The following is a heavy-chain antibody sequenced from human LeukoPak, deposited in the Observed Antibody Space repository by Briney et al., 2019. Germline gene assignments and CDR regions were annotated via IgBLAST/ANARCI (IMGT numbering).Heavy chain of an antibody. CDR3: ARDLDSSSFSDY. D-gene: IGHD6-6*01. Sequence: VASVKVSCKASGGTFGSYAISWVRQAPGQGLEWMGRIIPILGIANYAQKFQGRVTITADKSTSTAYMELSSLRSEDTAVYYCARDLDSSSFSDYWGQGTLVTVSS. CDR2: IIPILGIA. V-gene: IGHV1-69*04. J-gene: IGHJ4*02. CDR1: GGTFGSYA.